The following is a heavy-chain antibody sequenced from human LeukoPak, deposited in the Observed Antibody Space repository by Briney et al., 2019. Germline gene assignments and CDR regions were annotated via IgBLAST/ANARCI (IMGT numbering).Heavy chain of an antibody. CDR3: ARGDGLSRHFDY. J-gene: IGHJ4*02. Sequence: SVKVSCKASGGTFSSYAISWVRQAPGQGLEWMGRIIPILGIANYAQKFQGRVTITADKSTSTAYMELSSLRSEDTAVYYCARGDGLSRHFDYWGQGTLVTVSS. D-gene: IGHD2-21*01. CDR1: GGTFSSYA. V-gene: IGHV1-69*04. CDR2: IIPILGIA.